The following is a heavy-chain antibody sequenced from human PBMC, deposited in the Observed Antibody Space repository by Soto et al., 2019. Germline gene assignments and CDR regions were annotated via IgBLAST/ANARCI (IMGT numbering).Heavy chain of an antibody. D-gene: IGHD3-3*01. Sequence: EVQLLESGGGLVQPGGSLRLSCAASGFTFGRYAMTWVRQAPGKGLEWVSSLSGSGSSTYYADSVKGRFTISRDNSKDFLHLPMHSLRAEHQAVYYCAKDTRILSYTFWSGGNAAFDIWGQGTKVTVSS. V-gene: IGHV3-23*01. CDR3: AKDTRILSYTFWSGGNAAFDI. J-gene: IGHJ3*02. CDR1: GFTFGRYA. CDR2: LSGSGSST.